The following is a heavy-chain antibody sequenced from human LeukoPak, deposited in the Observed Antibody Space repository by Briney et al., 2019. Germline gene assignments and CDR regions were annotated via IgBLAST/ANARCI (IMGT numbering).Heavy chain of an antibody. Sequence: ASVKVSCKASGYTFTSYGISWVRQAPGQGLEWMGWISAYNGNTNYAQRLQGRVTMITDTSTSTAYMELRSLRSDDTAVYYCARDGGDYGDYLYYFDYWGQGTLVTVSS. D-gene: IGHD4-17*01. CDR3: ARDGGDYGDYLYYFDY. J-gene: IGHJ4*02. V-gene: IGHV1-18*01. CDR1: GYTFTSYG. CDR2: ISAYNGNT.